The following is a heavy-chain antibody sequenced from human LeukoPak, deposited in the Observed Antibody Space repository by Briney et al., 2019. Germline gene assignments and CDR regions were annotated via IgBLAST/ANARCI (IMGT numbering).Heavy chain of an antibody. V-gene: IGHV4-31*03. Sequence: SETLSLTCTVSGGSISSGGYYWSWIRQHPGKGLEWIGYIYYSGSTYYNPPLKSRVTISVDTSKNQFSLKLSSVTAADTAVYYCARVAVFSEPEAYYYFDYWGQGTLVTVSS. D-gene: IGHD3-16*01. CDR3: ARVAVFSEPEAYYYFDY. CDR2: IYYSGST. CDR1: GGSISSGGYY. J-gene: IGHJ4*02.